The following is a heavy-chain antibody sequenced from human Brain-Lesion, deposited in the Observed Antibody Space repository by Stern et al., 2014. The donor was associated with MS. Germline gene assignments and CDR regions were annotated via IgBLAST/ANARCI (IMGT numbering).Heavy chain of an antibody. V-gene: IGHV3-49*03. J-gene: IGHJ4*02. CDR2: IRSKVYGGAA. D-gene: IGHD4-17*01. CDR3: TRDRLDYGYSYFDY. CDR1: GFSFGDYA. Sequence: EVQLEESGGGLIEPGRSLRLSCTASGFSFGDYAINWIRQAPGKGLEWVGFIRSKVYGGAAEYAASVKGRFTISRDDSKSIAYLQVNGLKTEDTAVYYCTRDRLDYGYSYFDYWGQGTLVTVSS.